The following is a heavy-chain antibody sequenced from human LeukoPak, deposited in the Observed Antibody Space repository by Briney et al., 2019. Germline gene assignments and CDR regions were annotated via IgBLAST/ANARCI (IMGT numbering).Heavy chain of an antibody. CDR2: ISSSSIYM. J-gene: IGHJ4*02. CDR1: GFTFSGYT. V-gene: IGHV3-21*01. D-gene: IGHD3-10*01. CDR3: ARDLWFGESPYLDY. Sequence: GSLRLSCAASGFTFSGYTLNWVRQAPGKGLEWVSSISSSSIYMYYADSVKGRFTISRDNAKNSLYLQMNSLRAEDTAVYYCARDLWFGESPYLDYWGQGTLVTVSS.